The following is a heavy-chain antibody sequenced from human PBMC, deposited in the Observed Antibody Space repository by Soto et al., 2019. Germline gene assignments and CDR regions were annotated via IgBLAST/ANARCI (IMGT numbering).Heavy chain of an antibody. Sequence: NPSETLSLTCTVSGGSISSYYWSWIRQPPGKGLEWIGYIYYSGSTNYNPSLKSRVTISVDTSKNQFSLKLSSVTAADTAVYYCPRGVTAMAAAFDYWGQGALVTVSS. CDR1: GGSISSYY. J-gene: IGHJ4*02. D-gene: IGHD5-18*01. CDR2: IYYSGST. V-gene: IGHV4-59*01. CDR3: PRGVTAMAAAFDY.